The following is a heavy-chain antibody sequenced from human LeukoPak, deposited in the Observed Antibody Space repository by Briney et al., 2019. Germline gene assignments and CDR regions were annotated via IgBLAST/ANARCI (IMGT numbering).Heavy chain of an antibody. CDR1: GPTFGAYA. CDR3: IAEGTTDY. CDR2: IRSKAYGGTT. D-gene: IGHD1-7*01. J-gene: IGHJ4*02. V-gene: IGHV3-49*04. Sequence: GRSLRLSCTASGPTFGAYAMSWVRQAPGKGLEWVGFIRSKAYGGTTEYVASVKGRFTISRDDSKSIAYLQMNSLKTEDTAVYYCIAEGTTDYWGQGSLVTVSS.